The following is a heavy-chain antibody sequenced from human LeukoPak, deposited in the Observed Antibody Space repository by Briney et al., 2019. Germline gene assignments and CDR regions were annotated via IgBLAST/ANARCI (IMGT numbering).Heavy chain of an antibody. V-gene: IGHV1-2*02. D-gene: IGHD4-17*01. CDR2: INPNSGGT. Sequence: ASVKVSCKASGYTFTDYYIHWVRQAPGQGLEWMGWINPNSGGTNYAQKFQGRVTMTRDTSISTAYMELSRLRSDDTAVYYCARDGGSTVTTTTFDYWGQGTLVTVSS. CDR3: ARDGGSTVTTTTFDY. J-gene: IGHJ4*02. CDR1: GYTFTDYY.